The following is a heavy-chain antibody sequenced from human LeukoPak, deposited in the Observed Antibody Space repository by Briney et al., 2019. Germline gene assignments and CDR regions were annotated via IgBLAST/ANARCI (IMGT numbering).Heavy chain of an antibody. J-gene: IGHJ4*02. D-gene: IGHD3-10*01. CDR3: AKLSYYYVSYDY. V-gene: IGHV3-23*01. CDR2: IIGSGGST. Sequence: WIRQAPGKGLEWVSAIIGSGGSTYYADSVKGRFTIYRDNSKHTLYLQMNSLTAEDTAVYYCAKLSYYYVSYDYWGQGTLVTVSS.